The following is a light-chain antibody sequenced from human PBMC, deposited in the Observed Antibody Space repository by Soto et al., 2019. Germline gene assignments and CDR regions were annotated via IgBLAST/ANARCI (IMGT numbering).Light chain of an antibody. Sequence: HSALTQPPSASGSPGQSLTISCTGTSSDVGFYNFVSWYQQRPGKAPKLVIYEVTKRPSGVPDRFSGSKSGSTASLTVSGLQADDEADYYCASYAGTRLFVFGSGTKLTVL. J-gene: IGLJ1*01. CDR1: SSDVGFYNF. V-gene: IGLV2-8*01. CDR3: ASYAGTRLFV. CDR2: EVT.